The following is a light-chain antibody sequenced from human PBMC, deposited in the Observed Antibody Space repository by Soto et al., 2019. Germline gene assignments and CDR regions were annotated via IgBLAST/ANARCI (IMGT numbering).Light chain of an antibody. CDR2: GAS. V-gene: IGKV3-20*01. Sequence: EIVLTQSPGTLSLSPGERATLSCRASQSISSSYLAWYQQKPGQAPMLLVYGASSRATGIPDRFSGSGSGTDFTLTISRLEPEDFAVYYCQQYCSSRFTFGPGTKVDIK. CDR1: QSISSSY. J-gene: IGKJ3*01. CDR3: QQYCSSRFT.